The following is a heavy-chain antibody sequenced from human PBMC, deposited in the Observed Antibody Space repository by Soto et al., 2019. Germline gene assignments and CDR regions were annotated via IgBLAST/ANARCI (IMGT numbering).Heavy chain of an antibody. Sequence: PGGSLRLSCASSVCTFSSYAMHCVRHSPGKWLEWVAVISYDGSNKYYADSVKGRFTISRDNSKNTLYLQMNSLRAEDTAVYYCARTTGYSSSWFDDYYGMEVWGQGTTVIVSS. D-gene: IGHD6-13*01. CDR3: ARTTGYSSSWFDDYYGMEV. J-gene: IGHJ6*01. CDR1: VCTFSSYA. V-gene: IGHV3-30-3*01. CDR2: ISYDGSNK.